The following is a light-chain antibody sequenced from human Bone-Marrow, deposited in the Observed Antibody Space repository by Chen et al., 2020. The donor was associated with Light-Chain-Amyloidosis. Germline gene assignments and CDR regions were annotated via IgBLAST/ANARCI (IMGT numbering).Light chain of an antibody. CDR2: DVS. V-gene: IGLV2-14*01. J-gene: IGLJ2*01. Sequence: QSALTQPASVSGSPGQSITISCTGTSSDVGGYNYVSWYQQHPGKAPKLMIYDVSNRPSGVSNRFSGSKSGNTASLTISGLQAEDEADYHCQSADSSGTYEVIFGGGTKLTVL. CDR1: SSDVGGYNY. CDR3: QSADSSGTYEVI.